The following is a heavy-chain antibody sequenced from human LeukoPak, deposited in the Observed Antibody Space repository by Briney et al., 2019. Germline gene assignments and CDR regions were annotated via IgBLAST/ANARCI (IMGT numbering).Heavy chain of an antibody. D-gene: IGHD2-8*01. CDR2: ISYYGSNK. CDR3: AKEAGYYIFATPDY. Sequence: GRSLRLSCAVSGFTFSSYGMHWVRQAPRKGLEWVAVISYYGSNKYYADSVKGRFTISRDNSKNTLYLQMHSLRAEATAVYYCAKEAGYYIFATPDYWGQGTLVTVSS. CDR1: GFTFSSYG. J-gene: IGHJ4*02. V-gene: IGHV3-30*18.